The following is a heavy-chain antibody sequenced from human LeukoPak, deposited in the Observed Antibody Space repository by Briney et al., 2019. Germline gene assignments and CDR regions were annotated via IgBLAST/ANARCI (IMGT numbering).Heavy chain of an antibody. CDR3: ARVNWNYSWFDP. J-gene: IGHJ5*02. V-gene: IGHV4-59*01. D-gene: IGHD1-7*01. CDR2: IYYSGST. Sequence: SETLSLTCTVSDGSISSYYWSWIRQPPGKGLEWIGYIYYSGSTNYNPSLKSRVTISVDTSKNQFSLKLSSVTAADTAVYYCARVNWNYSWFDPWGQGTLVTVSS. CDR1: DGSISSYY.